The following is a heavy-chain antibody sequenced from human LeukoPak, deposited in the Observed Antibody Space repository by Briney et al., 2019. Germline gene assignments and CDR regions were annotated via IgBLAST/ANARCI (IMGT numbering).Heavy chain of an antibody. CDR2: MNPNSANT. D-gene: IGHD1-1*01. Sequence: GASVKVSCKASGYTFTSYDINWVRQATGQGLEWMGWMNPNSANTGYAQKFQGRVTMTRNTSISTAYMKLSSLRSEDTAVYYCARAESWTGTTDYYYMDVWGKGTTVTVSS. V-gene: IGHV1-8*01. CDR1: GYTFTSYD. CDR3: ARAESWTGTTDYYYMDV. J-gene: IGHJ6*03.